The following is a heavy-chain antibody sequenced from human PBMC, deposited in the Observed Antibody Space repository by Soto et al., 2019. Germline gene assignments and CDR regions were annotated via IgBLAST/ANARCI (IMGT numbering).Heavy chain of an antibody. CDR2: ITSSGDKT. J-gene: IGHJ4*02. D-gene: IGHD2-2*01. CDR3: ARDCASTSCSVWRD. V-gene: IGHV3-23*01. Sequence: EVQLLESGGDLVQPGGSLRLSCAASGFSLNNFAMAWVRQAPGKGLEWVSTITSSGDKTSYADSVKGRFIISRDNSENMLYLQMNSLRVEDTALYYCARDCASTSCSVWRDWGQGTLVTVSS. CDR1: GFSLNNFA.